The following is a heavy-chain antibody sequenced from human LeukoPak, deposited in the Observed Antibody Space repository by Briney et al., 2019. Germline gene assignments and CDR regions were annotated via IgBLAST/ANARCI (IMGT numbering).Heavy chain of an antibody. Sequence: ASVKVSCKASGYTFTSYGISWVRQAPGQGLEWMGWISPFNGHTNYAQNFQGRVTMTTDTSTSTAYMELRGLRSDDSAVYYCTRGKRYEDYRGQGTLVTVSS. D-gene: IGHD3-3*01. V-gene: IGHV1-18*01. CDR2: ISPFNGHT. CDR1: GYTFTSYG. CDR3: TRGKRYEDY. J-gene: IGHJ4*02.